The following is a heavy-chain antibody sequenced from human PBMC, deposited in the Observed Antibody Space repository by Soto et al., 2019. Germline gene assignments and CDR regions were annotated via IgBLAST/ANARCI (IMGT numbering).Heavy chain of an antibody. D-gene: IGHD6-13*01. Sequence: GSGPTLVNPTQTLTLTCTFSGFSMNTDGEGVGWVRQTPGKALEWLALIYWNGEKRHSPSLKNRFTLTKDDSKKQVVLTMTDMDPVDTGTYFCAHRGSSWPKHYSDYWGQGILVTVSS. J-gene: IGHJ4*02. CDR3: AHRGSSWPKHYSDY. CDR1: GFSMNTDGEG. V-gene: IGHV2-5*01. CDR2: IYWNGEK.